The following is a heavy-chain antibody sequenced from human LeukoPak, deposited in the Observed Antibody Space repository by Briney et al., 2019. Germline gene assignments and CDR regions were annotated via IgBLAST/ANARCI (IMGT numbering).Heavy chain of an antibody. Sequence: GGSLRLSCAASGFTFSSYGMGWVRQAPGKGLEWVSGITGSGLTTYYADSVKGRFTISRDNSKNTLYLQMNSLRAEDTAVYYCAKDRRSMPHDYWGQGTLVTVSS. J-gene: IGHJ4*02. CDR1: GFTFSSYG. CDR2: ITGSGLTT. CDR3: AKDRRSMPHDY. D-gene: IGHD2-2*01. V-gene: IGHV3-23*01.